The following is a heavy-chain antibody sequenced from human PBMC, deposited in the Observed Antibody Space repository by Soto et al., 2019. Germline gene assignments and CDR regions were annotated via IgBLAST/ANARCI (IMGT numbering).Heavy chain of an antibody. CDR2: IFHSGNA. J-gene: IGHJ4*02. CDR3: TKEVRNHFSCYFDC. Sequence: PSEIQCLTSPVSWGSMIDVALIWTRKPPGKRLECIGFIFHSGNAKYNPSLKSRVTISIDTSKSQFSLSLDSVTAADMAFYYCTKEVRNHFSCYFDCWGQGILVTVSS. CDR1: WGSMIDVA. D-gene: IGHD3-3*02. V-gene: IGHV4-59*01.